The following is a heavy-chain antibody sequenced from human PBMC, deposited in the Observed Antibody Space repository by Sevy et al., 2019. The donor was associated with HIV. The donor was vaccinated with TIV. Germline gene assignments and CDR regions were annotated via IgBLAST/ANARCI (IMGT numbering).Heavy chain of an antibody. V-gene: IGHV4-39*01. CDR2: IYNGGTT. CDR1: GGTMRSSHY. J-gene: IGHJ4*02. CDR3: VRLPQWLGPSFYS. Sequence: SETLSLTCSVSGGTMRSSHYWGWIRQPPGKGLEWIGSIYNGGTTYYNPSLRTRLIISADTSKNQFSLRVNSVTAADTAVYYCVRLPQWLGPSFYSWGRGILVTVSS. D-gene: IGHD6-19*01.